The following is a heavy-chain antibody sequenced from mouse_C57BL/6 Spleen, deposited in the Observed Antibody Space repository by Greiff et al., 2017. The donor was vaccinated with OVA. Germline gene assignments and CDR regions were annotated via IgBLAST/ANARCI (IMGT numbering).Heavy chain of an antibody. CDR1: GYAFTNYL. CDR2: IIPGSGGT. Sequence: QVQLQQSGAELVRPGTSVKVSCKASGYAFTNYLIEWVKQRPGQGLEWIGVIIPGSGGTNYNEKFKGKATLTADKSSSTAYMQLSSLTSEDSAVYFCARSGGEDAMDYWGQGTSVTVSS. J-gene: IGHJ4*01. D-gene: IGHD2-13*01. V-gene: IGHV1-54*01. CDR3: ARSGGEDAMDY.